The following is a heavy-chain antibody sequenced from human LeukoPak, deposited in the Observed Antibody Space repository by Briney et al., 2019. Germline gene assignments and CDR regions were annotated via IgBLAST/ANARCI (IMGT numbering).Heavy chain of an antibody. Sequence: ASVKVSCKASGYTFTSYYMHWVRQAPGQGLEWMGIINPSGGSTSYAQKFQGRVTMTRDTSTSTVYMELSSLRSEDTAVYYCAGCIVVVTANDAFDIWGQGTMVTVSS. D-gene: IGHD2-21*02. CDR2: INPSGGST. CDR1: GYTFTSYY. V-gene: IGHV1-46*01. J-gene: IGHJ3*02. CDR3: AGCIVVVTANDAFDI.